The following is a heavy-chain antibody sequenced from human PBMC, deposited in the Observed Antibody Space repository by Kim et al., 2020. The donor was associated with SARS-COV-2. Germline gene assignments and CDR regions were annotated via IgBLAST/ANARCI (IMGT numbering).Heavy chain of an antibody. CDR1: GYTFTGYY. CDR2: INPNSGGT. Sequence: ASVKVSCKASGYTFTGYYMHWVRQAPGQGLEWMGRINPNSGGTNYAQKFQGRVTMTRDTSISTAYMELSRLRSDDTAVYYCARAHSRLLWFRESSWYMDVWGKGTTVTVSS. CDR3: ARAHSRLLWFRESSWYMDV. D-gene: IGHD3-10*01. J-gene: IGHJ6*03. V-gene: IGHV1-2*06.